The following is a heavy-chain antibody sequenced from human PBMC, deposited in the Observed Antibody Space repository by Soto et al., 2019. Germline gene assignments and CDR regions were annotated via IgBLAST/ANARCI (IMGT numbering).Heavy chain of an antibody. CDR2: IYNDGTYS. J-gene: IGHJ4*02. D-gene: IGHD3-10*01. CDR3: TRGPPPIPTGTGAY. Sequence: PGGSLRLSCAASGFIFKMYWMHWVRQSPGKGLVWISRIYNDGTYSDYADSVRGRFTISRDNVNDTLYLQINNLRAEDSGLYYCTRGPPPIPTGTGAYWGQGTQVTVSS. CDR1: GFIFKMYW. V-gene: IGHV3-74*01.